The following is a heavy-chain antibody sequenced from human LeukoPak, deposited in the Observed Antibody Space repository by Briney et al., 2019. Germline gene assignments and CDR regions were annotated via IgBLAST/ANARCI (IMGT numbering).Heavy chain of an antibody. Sequence: GRSLRLSCAASGFTFDDYAMHWVRQAPGKGLEWVSGISWNSGSIGYADSVKGRSTISRDNAKNSLYLQMNSLRAEDTALYYCAKETSSGHDLSVPYGMDVWGQGTTVTVSS. V-gene: IGHV3-9*01. J-gene: IGHJ6*02. D-gene: IGHD5-12*01. CDR1: GFTFDDYA. CDR3: AKETSSGHDLSVPYGMDV. CDR2: ISWNSGSI.